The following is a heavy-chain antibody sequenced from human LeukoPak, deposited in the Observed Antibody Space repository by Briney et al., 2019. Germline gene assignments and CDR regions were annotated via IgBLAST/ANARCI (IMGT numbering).Heavy chain of an antibody. CDR3: AKLISPYDY. V-gene: IGHV3-30*02. CDR1: GFTFSSYG. J-gene: IGHJ4*02. Sequence: GGFLRLSCAASGFTFSSYGMHWVRQAPGKGLEWVAFIRYDGNNKYYADSVKGRFTISRDNSKNTLYLQMNSLRAEDTAVYYCAKLISPYDYWGQGTLVLVSS. CDR2: IRYDGNNK.